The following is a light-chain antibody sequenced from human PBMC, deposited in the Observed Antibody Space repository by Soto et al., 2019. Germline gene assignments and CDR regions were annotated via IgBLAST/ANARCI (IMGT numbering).Light chain of an antibody. CDR2: AAS. J-gene: IGKJ2*01. CDR3: QQYYSYPYT. CDR1: QGISSY. V-gene: IGKV1-8*01. Sequence: AIRMTQSPSSFSASTGDRVTITCRASQGISSYLAWYQQKPGKAPNLLIYAASTLQSGVPSRFCGSGSGTDFTLTISCLQSEDFATYYCQQYYSYPYTFGQGTKLEIK.